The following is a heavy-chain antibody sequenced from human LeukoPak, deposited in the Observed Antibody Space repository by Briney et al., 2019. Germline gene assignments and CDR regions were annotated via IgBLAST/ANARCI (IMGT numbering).Heavy chain of an antibody. J-gene: IGHJ5*02. V-gene: IGHV4-39*07. Sequence: SETLSLTCTVSGGSVNNSPYYWGWIRQPPGKGLEWIGEINHSGSTNYNPSLKSRVTISVDTSKNQFSLKLSSVTAADTAVYYCARGRVNWFDPWGQGTLVTVSS. CDR1: GGSVNNSPYY. CDR2: INHSGST. CDR3: ARGRVNWFDP.